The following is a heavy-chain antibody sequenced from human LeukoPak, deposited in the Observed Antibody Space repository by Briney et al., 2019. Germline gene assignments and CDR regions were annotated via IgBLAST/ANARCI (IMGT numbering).Heavy chain of an antibody. Sequence: GGSLRLSCAASGFTFSNFGMHWVRQAPGKGLEWVSAISGSGGSTYYADSVKGRFTISRDNSKNTLYLQMNSLRAEDTAVYYCAREGRAYRYSSSWYPTPSWFDPWGQGTLVTVSS. CDR3: AREGRAYRYSSSWYPTPSWFDP. V-gene: IGHV3-23*01. J-gene: IGHJ5*02. CDR1: GFTFSNFG. D-gene: IGHD6-13*01. CDR2: ISGSGGST.